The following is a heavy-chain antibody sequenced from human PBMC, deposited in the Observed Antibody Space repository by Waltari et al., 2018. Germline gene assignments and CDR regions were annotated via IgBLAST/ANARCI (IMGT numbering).Heavy chain of an antibody. J-gene: IGHJ5*01. V-gene: IGHV4-59*11. CDR2: IYYSGST. CDR3: ARQQPVQGLNRWFDP. Sequence: QVQLQESGPGLVKPSETLSLTCTVSGGSISSHYWSWIRQPPGKGLEWIGYIYYSGSTNYNPSLKSQVTISVDTSKNQFSLKLSSVTAADTAVYYCARQQPVQGLNRWFDPWGQGTLVTVSS. CDR1: GGSISSHY. D-gene: IGHD1-1*01.